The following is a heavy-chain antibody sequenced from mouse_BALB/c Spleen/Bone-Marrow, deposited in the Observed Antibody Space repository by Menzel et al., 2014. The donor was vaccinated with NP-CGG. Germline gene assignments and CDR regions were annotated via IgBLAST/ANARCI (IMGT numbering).Heavy chain of an antibody. J-gene: IGHJ3*01. Sequence: QVQLQQSGAELARPGASVKMSCKASGYTFTSYTMHWVKQRPGQGLEWIGYINPSSGYTNYNQRFKDKATLTADKSSSTAYMQQSSLTSEDSAVYYCARSNSNYVLAYWGQGTLDTVSA. CDR2: INPSSGYT. CDR1: GYTFTSYT. V-gene: IGHV1-4*01. D-gene: IGHD2-5*01. CDR3: ARSNSNYVLAY.